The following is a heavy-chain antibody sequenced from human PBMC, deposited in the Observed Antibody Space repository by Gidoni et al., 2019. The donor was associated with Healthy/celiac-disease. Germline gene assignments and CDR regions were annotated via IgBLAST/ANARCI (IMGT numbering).Heavy chain of an antibody. D-gene: IGHD5-12*01. CDR3: ARASGFLFDY. J-gene: IGHJ4*02. CDR2: IYYSGST. V-gene: IGHV4-59*01. CDR1: GGSISSYY. Sequence: QVQLQESGPGLVKPSETLSLTCTVSGGSISSYYWSWIRQPPGKGLEWIGYIYYSGSTNYNPSLKSRVTISVDTSKNQFSLKLSSVTAADTAVYYCARASGFLFDYWGQGTLVTVSS.